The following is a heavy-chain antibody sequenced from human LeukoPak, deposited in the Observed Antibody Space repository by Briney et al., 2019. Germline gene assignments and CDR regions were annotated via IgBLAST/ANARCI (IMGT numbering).Heavy chain of an antibody. Sequence: SETLSLTCTVSGGSISSYYWSWIRQPPGKGLEWIGYIYYSGSTSYNPSLKSRVTISVDRSKNQFSLKLSSVTAADTAVYYCARAPIVVVPAAHRVYYYYMDVWGKGTTVTVSS. J-gene: IGHJ6*03. V-gene: IGHV4-59*01. CDR2: IYYSGST. CDR3: ARAPIVVVPAAHRVYYYYMDV. D-gene: IGHD2-2*01. CDR1: GGSISSYY.